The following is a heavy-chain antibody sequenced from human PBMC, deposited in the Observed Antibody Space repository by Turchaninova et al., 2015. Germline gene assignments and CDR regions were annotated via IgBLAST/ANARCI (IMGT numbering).Heavy chain of an antibody. Sequence: EVQLVESGGGLVQPGGSLRLSGEAAGFSLGDHFMDWVRQAPGKGLEWVGRTRIKVNSYTTEYAAPVKGRFTISRDDSQNSLYLQMNSLKTDDTAVYYCARDLRVEAHSYMDVWGKGTTVTVSS. D-gene: IGHD1-26*01. CDR2: TRIKVNSYTT. CDR3: ARDLRVEAHSYMDV. CDR1: GFSLGDHF. J-gene: IGHJ6*03. V-gene: IGHV3-72*01.